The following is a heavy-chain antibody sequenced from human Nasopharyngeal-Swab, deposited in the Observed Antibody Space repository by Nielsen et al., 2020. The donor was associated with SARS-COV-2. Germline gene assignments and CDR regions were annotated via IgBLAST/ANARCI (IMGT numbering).Heavy chain of an antibody. Sequence: PGKGLEWIGYIYHSGSTYYNPSLKSRVTISVDRSKNQFSLKLSSVTAADTAVYYCASVRGYYYGMDVWGQGTTVTVS. D-gene: IGHD3-10*01. CDR2: IYHSGST. CDR3: ASVRGYYYGMDV. V-gene: IGHV4-30-2*01. J-gene: IGHJ6*02.